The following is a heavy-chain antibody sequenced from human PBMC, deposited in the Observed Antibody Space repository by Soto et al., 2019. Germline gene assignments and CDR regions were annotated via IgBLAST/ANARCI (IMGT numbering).Heavy chain of an antibody. V-gene: IGHV4-4*02. Sequence: KPXETLSLTCAVSGDSISSSKWWNWVRQPPGKGLEWIGEIYHTGPTNYNPSVKSRATISVDKSKNHFSLSLTSVTAADTAVYYCVRDGRGVQWKLSDWGPGTLVTVSS. D-gene: IGHD6-19*01. CDR1: GDSISSSKW. J-gene: IGHJ4*02. CDR3: VRDGRGVQWKLSD. CDR2: IYHTGPT.